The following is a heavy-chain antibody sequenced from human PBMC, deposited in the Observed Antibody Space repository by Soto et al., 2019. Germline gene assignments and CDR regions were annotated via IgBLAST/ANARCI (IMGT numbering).Heavy chain of an antibody. CDR1: GGSISSYY. V-gene: IGHV4-59*08. J-gene: IGHJ4*02. CDR3: ARTHPSKYYDILTGYPYFDY. Sequence: PSETLSLTCTVSGGSISSYYWSWIRQPPGKGLEWIGYIYYSGSTNYNPSLKSRVTISVDTSKNQFSLKLSSVTAADTAVYYCARTHPSKYYDILTGYPYFDYWAREPWSPSPQ. CDR2: IYYSGST. D-gene: IGHD3-9*01.